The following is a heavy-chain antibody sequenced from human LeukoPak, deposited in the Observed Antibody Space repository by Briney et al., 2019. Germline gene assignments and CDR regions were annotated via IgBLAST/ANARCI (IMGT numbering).Heavy chain of an antibody. CDR3: AFYCSSTSCRAG. J-gene: IGHJ4*02. Sequence: ASVKVSCKASGGTFSSYAIIWVRQAPGQGLEWMGRIIPILGIANYAQKFQGRVTITADKSTSTAYMELSSLRSEDTAVYYCAFYCSSTSCRAGWGQGTLVTVSS. D-gene: IGHD2-2*01. V-gene: IGHV1-69*04. CDR1: GGTFSSYA. CDR2: IIPILGIA.